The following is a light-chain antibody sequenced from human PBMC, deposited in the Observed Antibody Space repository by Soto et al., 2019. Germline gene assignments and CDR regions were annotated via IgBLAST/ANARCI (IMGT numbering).Light chain of an antibody. CDR3: QQRSSWPPT. CDR2: GAS. CDR1: QTVSRSA. V-gene: IGKV3-11*01. Sequence: EIGLTQSPGTLSLSPGERATLSCRASQTVSRSALAWYQQKPGQAPRLLIYGASNRATGIPARFSGSGSGTDFTLTISSLEPEDFAVYYCQQRSSWPPTFGQGTRLEI. J-gene: IGKJ5*01.